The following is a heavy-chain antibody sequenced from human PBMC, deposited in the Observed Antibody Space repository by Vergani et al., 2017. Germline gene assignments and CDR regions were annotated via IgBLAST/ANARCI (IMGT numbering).Heavy chain of an antibody. J-gene: IGHJ4*02. CDR2: IYYSGST. V-gene: IGHV4-38-2*01. CDR1: GYSISSGYY. D-gene: IGHD6-19*01. Sequence: QVQLQESGPGLVKPSETLSLTCAVSGYSISSGYYWGWIRQPPGKGLEWIGSIYYSGSTYYNPSLKSRVTISVDTSKNQFSLKLSSVTAADTAVYYCARHGDPISSGWYRGPFFDYWGQGTLVTVSS. CDR3: ARHGDPISSGWYRGPFFDY.